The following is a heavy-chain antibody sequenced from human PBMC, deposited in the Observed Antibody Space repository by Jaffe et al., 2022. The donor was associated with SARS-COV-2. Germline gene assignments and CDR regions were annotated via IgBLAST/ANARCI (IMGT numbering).Heavy chain of an antibody. D-gene: IGHD2-15*01. J-gene: IGHJ6*02. CDR2: ISYDGSNK. CDR1: GFTFSSYA. CDR3: ARVRRYCSGGSCFRGLTESMDV. Sequence: QVQLVESGGGVVQPGRSLRLSCAASGFTFSSYAMHWVRQAPGKGLEWVAVISYDGSNKYYADSVKGRFTISRDNSKNTLYLQMNSLRAEDTAVYYCARVRRYCSGGSCFRGLTESMDVWGQGTTVTVSS. V-gene: IGHV3-30-3*01.